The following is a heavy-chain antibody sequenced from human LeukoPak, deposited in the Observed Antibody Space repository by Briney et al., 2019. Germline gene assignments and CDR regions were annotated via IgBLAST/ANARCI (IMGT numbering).Heavy chain of an antibody. D-gene: IGHD6-13*01. CDR2: ISSSSSYI. Sequence: PGGSLRLSCAASGFTFSSYSMNWVRQAPGKGLEWVSSISSSSSYIYYADSVKGRFTISRDNAKNSLYLQMNSLRAEDTAVYYCARGVRIAAAGHWATRYYYYYYMDVWGKGTTVTVSS. V-gene: IGHV3-21*01. CDR3: ARGVRIAAAGHWATRYYYYYYMDV. J-gene: IGHJ6*03. CDR1: GFTFSSYS.